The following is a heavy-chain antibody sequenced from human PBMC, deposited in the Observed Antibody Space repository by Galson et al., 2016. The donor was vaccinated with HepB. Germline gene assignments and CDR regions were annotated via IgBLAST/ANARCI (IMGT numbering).Heavy chain of an antibody. V-gene: IGHV1-46*01. J-gene: IGHJ4*02. CDR2: INPSDGNT. Sequence: SVKVSCKASGYTFTNYYIYWVRQAPGQGLEWMGLINPSDGNTNYAQKFQGRVTMTRDTSTSTVSMELSSLRSEDTAVYYCARTRYSYGSNGYPPSLFDYWGQGTLVTVSS. D-gene: IGHD3-22*01. CDR1: GYTFTNYY. CDR3: ARTRYSYGSNGYPPSLFDY.